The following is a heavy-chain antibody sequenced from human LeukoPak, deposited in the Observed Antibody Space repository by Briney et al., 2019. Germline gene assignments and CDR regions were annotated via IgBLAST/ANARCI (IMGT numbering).Heavy chain of an antibody. Sequence: SGTLSLTCTVSGGSISSYYWSWIRQPPGKGLEWIGYIYYSGSTNYNPSLKSRVTISVDTSKNQFSLKLSSVTAADTAVYYCARADFGGNPYFDYWGQGTLVTVSS. CDR3: ARADFGGNPYFDY. V-gene: IGHV4-59*01. CDR2: IYYSGST. CDR1: GGSISSYY. D-gene: IGHD4-23*01. J-gene: IGHJ4*02.